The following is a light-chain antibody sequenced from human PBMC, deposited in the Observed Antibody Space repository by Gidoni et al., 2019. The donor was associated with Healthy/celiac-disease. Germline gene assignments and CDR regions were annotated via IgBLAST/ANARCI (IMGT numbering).Light chain of an antibody. Sequence: DIVMTQSSFYLLVTPGEPASIYCRSSQSLLHSNGYNYLDWYLQKTGQSPKLLIYLGSNRASGVPDRFSGSGSGTDFTLKISRVEAEDVGVYYCMQALQTLWTFGQGTKVEIK. CDR1: QSLLHSNGYNY. CDR2: LGS. J-gene: IGKJ1*01. V-gene: IGKV2-28*01. CDR3: MQALQTLWT.